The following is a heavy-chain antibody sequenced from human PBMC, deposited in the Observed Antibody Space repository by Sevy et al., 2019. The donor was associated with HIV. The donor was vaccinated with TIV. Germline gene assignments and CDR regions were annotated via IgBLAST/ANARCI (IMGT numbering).Heavy chain of an antibody. J-gene: IGHJ6*02. V-gene: IGHV7-4-1*02. CDR3: ARDMVMVQGVKDYYGMDV. D-gene: IGHD3-10*01. Sequence: ASVKVSCKASGYTFTSYAMNWVRQAPGQGLEWMGWINTNTGNPTYAQGFTGPFVFSLDTSVSTAYLQISSLKAEDTAVYYCARDMVMVQGVKDYYGMDVWGQGTTVTVSS. CDR1: GYTFTSYA. CDR2: INTNTGNP.